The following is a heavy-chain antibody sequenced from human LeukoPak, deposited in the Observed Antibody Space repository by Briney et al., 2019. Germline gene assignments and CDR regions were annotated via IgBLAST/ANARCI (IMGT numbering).Heavy chain of an antibody. Sequence: GGSLRLSCAASGFTFSSYSMNWVRQAPGKGLEWVSYISSSGSTIYYADSVKGRFTISRDNAKNSLYLQMNSLRAEDTAVYYCARDLYYYDSSGYWGGYWGQGTLVTVSS. D-gene: IGHD3-22*01. CDR1: GFTFSSYS. V-gene: IGHV3-48*04. J-gene: IGHJ4*02. CDR2: ISSSGSTI. CDR3: ARDLYYYDSSGYWGGY.